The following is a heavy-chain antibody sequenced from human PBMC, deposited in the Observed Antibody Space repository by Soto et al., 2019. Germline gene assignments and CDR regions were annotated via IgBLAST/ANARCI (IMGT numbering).Heavy chain of an antibody. CDR1: GGSISSYY. CDR3: ARDQGYDYVWGSYRHNWFDP. J-gene: IGHJ5*02. CDR2: IYYSGST. V-gene: IGHV4-59*01. D-gene: IGHD3-16*02. Sequence: PSETLSLTCTVSGGSISSYYWSWIRQPPGKGLEWIGYIYYSGSTNYNPSLKSRVTISVDTSKNQFSLKLSSVTAADTAVYYCARDQGYDYVWGSYRHNWFDPWGQGTLVTVSS.